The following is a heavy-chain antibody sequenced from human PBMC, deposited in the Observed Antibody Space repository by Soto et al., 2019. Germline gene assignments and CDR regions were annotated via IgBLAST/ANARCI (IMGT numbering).Heavy chain of an antibody. V-gene: IGHV3-11*01. Sequence: GGSLRLSCAASGFTFNDYYMNWIRQAPGKGLEWISYVSTSGSTVYYADSVKGRFTISRDNAKNSLFLQMNSLRAEDTAVYYCARDQGIAAAGYNWFDPWGQGTLVTVSS. J-gene: IGHJ5*02. D-gene: IGHD6-13*01. CDR2: VSTSGSTV. CDR3: ARDQGIAAAGYNWFDP. CDR1: GFTFNDYY.